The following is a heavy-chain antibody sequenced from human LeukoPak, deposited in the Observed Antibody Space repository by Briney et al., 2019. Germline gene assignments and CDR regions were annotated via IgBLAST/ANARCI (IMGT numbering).Heavy chain of an antibody. J-gene: IGHJ6*02. Sequence: ASVKVSCKASGYSFSNYDITWVRQAPGQGLEWMGWVSKYNGNTNYAPKLQGRVFMTTDTSTSTAYMELRSLRSDDTAVYYCAREGDSSSWSSMDVWGQGTTVTVSS. CDR2: VSKYNGNT. V-gene: IGHV1-18*01. D-gene: IGHD6-13*01. CDR1: GYSFSNYD. CDR3: AREGDSSSWSSMDV.